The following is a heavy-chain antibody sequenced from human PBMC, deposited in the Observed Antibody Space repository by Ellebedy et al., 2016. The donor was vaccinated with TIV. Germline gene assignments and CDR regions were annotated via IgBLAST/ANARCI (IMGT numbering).Heavy chain of an antibody. CDR2: LYYSGST. Sequence: SETLSPTXSVSGGSVIRNGQYCTWVRQPPGKGLEWIGGLYYSGSTWYNPSLKSRVTISVDTSKNVFSLRLRSVTAADTAVYYCATSAAIDAFDIWGQGTMVTVSS. J-gene: IGHJ3*02. CDR1: GGSVIRNGQY. CDR3: ATSAAIDAFDI. D-gene: IGHD6-25*01. V-gene: IGHV4-39*02.